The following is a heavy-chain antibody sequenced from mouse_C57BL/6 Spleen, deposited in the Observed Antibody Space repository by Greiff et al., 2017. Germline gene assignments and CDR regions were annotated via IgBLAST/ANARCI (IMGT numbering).Heavy chain of an antibody. Sequence: VQLQQSGPELVKPGASVKISCKASGYAFSSSWMNWVKQRPGKGLEWIGRIYPGDGDTNYNGKFKGKATLTADKSSSTAYMQLSSLTSEDSAVYFCARGIYYSSSYWYFDVWGTGTTVTVSS. J-gene: IGHJ1*03. CDR2: IYPGDGDT. CDR1: GYAFSSSW. CDR3: ARGIYYSSSYWYFDV. V-gene: IGHV1-82*01. D-gene: IGHD1-1*01.